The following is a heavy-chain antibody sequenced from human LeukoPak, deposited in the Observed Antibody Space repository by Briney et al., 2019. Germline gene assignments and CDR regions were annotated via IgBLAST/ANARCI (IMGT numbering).Heavy chain of an antibody. Sequence: PGGSLRLSCGASGFTFGSYEMNWVRQAPGKGLEWVSYISSSGRIIYYADSVKGRFTISRDNAKNSLYLQMNSLRAEDTAVYYCAREVMYYYDSSDGGDAFDIWGQGTMVTVSS. CDR3: AREVMYYYDSSDGGDAFDI. CDR2: ISSSGRII. D-gene: IGHD3-22*01. CDR1: GFTFGSYE. J-gene: IGHJ3*02. V-gene: IGHV3-48*03.